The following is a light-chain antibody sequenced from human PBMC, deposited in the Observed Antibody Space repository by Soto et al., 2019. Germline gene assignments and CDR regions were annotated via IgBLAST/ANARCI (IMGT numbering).Light chain of an antibody. CDR3: MQALQTPIT. Sequence: DIVMTQSPLSLGVTPGEAASIPCRSSQSLLYSDGDNYLDWYLQKPGQSPQLLIYLGSNRASGVPDRFSGSGSGTDFTLKISRVEAEDVGVYCCMQALQTPITFGQGTRLEIK. CDR2: LGS. J-gene: IGKJ5*01. V-gene: IGKV2-28*01. CDR1: QSLLYSDGDNY.